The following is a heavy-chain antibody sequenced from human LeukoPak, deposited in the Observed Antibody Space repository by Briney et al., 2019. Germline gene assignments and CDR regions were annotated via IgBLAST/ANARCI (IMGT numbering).Heavy chain of an antibody. D-gene: IGHD3-10*01. V-gene: IGHV4-30-2*01. J-gene: IGHJ4*02. CDR1: GGSISSGGYS. CDR2: IYHSGST. Sequence: SQTLSLTCAVSGGSISSGGYSWSWIRQPPGKGLEWIGYIYHSGSTYYNPSLKSRVIISVDRSKNQFSLKLSSVTAADTAVYYCARESTMVRGGIDWGQGTLVTVSS. CDR3: ARESTMVRGGID.